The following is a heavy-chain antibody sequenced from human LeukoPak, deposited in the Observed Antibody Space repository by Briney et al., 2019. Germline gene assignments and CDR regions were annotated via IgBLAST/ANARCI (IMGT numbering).Heavy chain of an antibody. V-gene: IGHV1-69*13. D-gene: IGHD2-2*01. CDR2: IIPIFGTA. CDR3: ARDPFRTDWVTAGRTVYQRPPVYFDY. Sequence: ASVKVSCKASGGTFSSYAISWVRQAPGQGLEWMGGIIPIFGTANYAQKFQGRVTITADESTSTAYMELSSLRSEDTAVYYCARDPFRTDWVTAGRTVYQRPPVYFDYWGQGTLVTDSS. J-gene: IGHJ4*02. CDR1: GGTFSSYA.